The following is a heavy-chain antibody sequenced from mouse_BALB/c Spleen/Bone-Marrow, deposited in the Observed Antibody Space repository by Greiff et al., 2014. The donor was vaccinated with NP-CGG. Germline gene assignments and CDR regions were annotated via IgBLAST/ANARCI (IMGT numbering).Heavy chain of an antibody. V-gene: IGHV2-6-7*01. Sequence: VQVVESGPGLVAPSQSLSITCTVSGFSLTGYGLNWVRQPPGKGLEWLGMIWGDGSTDYNSALKSRLSISKDNSKSQVFLKMNSLQTDDTARYYCARGNFAYWGQGTLVTVSA. D-gene: IGHD2-1*01. J-gene: IGHJ3*01. CDR2: IWGDGST. CDR3: ARGNFAY. CDR1: GFSLTGYG.